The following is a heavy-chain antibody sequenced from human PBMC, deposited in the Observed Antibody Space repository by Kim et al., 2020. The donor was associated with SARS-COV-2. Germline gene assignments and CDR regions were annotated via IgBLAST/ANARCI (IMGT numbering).Heavy chain of an antibody. CDR1: GFSVSNYW. CDR3: ARGMFSSGFDV. D-gene: IGHD3-10*02. J-gene: IGHJ6*02. Sequence: GGSLRLSCAASGFSVSNYWINWVRHAPGKGLVWVSRISSDGSYTHYADSVKGRFTLSRDNAENTLFLQMNSLRAEDTAVYYCARGMFSSGFDVWGQGTTVPVSS. CDR2: ISSDGSYT. V-gene: IGHV3-74*01.